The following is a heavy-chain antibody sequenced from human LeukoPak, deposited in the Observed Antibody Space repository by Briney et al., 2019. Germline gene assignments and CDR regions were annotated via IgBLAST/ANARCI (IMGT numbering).Heavy chain of an antibody. Sequence: SVTVSFTASGGTFSSYAISWVRQAPGQGLEWMGGIIPIFGTANYAQKFQGRVTITADESTSTAYMELSSLRSEDTAVFYCARGRYSGTWFYDAFDIWGQGTMVTVSS. V-gene: IGHV1-69*13. J-gene: IGHJ3*02. D-gene: IGHD6-13*01. CDR2: IIPIFGTA. CDR3: ARGRYSGTWFYDAFDI. CDR1: GGTFSSYA.